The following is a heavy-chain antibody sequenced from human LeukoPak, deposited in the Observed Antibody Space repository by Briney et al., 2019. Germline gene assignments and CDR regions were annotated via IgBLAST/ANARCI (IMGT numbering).Heavy chain of an antibody. CDR2: INPNSGGT. CDR3: ARGRIAARSASDY. CDR1: GYTFTGYY. V-gene: IGHV1-2*02. J-gene: IGHJ4*02. D-gene: IGHD6-6*01. Sequence: ASVKVSCKASGYTFTGYYMHWARQAPGQGLEWMGWINPNSGGTNYAQKFQGRVTMTRDTSISTAYMELSRLRSDDTAVYYCARGRIAARSASDYWGQGTLVTVSS.